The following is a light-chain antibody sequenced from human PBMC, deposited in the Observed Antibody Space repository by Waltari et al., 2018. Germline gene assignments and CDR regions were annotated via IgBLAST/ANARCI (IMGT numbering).Light chain of an antibody. CDR3: CSYAGSSTLVV. V-gene: IGLV2-23*02. CDR1: SSDVGSYNL. CDR2: EVS. J-gene: IGLJ2*01. Sequence: QSALTQPASVSGSPGQSIPISCTGTSSDVGSYNLVSLYQQHPGKAPKLMIYEVSKRPSGVSNRFSGSKSGNTASLTISGLQAEDEADYYCCSYAGSSTLVVFGGGTKLTVL.